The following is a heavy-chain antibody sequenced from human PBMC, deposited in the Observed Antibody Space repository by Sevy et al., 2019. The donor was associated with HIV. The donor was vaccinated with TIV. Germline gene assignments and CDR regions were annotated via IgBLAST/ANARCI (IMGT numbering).Heavy chain of an antibody. CDR1: GFTFSSYW. CDR2: IKQDGSEK. J-gene: IGHJ2*01. V-gene: IGHV3-7*01. Sequence: GGSLRLSCAASGFTFSSYWMSWVRQAPGKGLEWVANIKQDGSEKYYVDSVKGRFTISRDNAKNSLYLQMNSLRAEDTAVYYCARSSIAARRHWFFDLWGRGTLVTVSS. CDR3: ARSSIAARRHWFFDL. D-gene: IGHD6-6*01.